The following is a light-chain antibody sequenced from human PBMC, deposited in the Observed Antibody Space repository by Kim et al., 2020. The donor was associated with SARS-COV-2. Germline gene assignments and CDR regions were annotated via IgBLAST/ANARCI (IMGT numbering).Light chain of an antibody. V-gene: IGLV3-19*01. CDR3: NSRDSSINHLV. J-gene: IGLJ2*01. CDR2: GEN. Sequence: ALVQKVTTTCQGDSLRNHYASWYQQRPGQATVLVIYGENVRPSGIPDRFSGSTSRSTASLTITGAQAEDEAAYFCNSRDSSINHLVFGGGTQLTVL. CDR1: SLRNHY.